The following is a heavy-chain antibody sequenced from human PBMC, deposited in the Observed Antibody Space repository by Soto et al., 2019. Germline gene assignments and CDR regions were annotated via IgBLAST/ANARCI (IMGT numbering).Heavy chain of an antibody. CDR3: AHVPEKQLWLSAPEGY. D-gene: IGHD5-18*01. CDR2: VFWDDDK. CDR1: GFSLSTSGVG. Sequence: SGPTLVNPTQTLTLTCIFSGFSLSTSGVGVGWIRQPPGKALEWLGIVFWDDDKRYSPSLRGRLTITKDTSKHQLVLTMTRIVTVDAATYYCAHVPEKQLWLSAPEGYWGQRT. J-gene: IGHJ4*02. V-gene: IGHV2-5*02.